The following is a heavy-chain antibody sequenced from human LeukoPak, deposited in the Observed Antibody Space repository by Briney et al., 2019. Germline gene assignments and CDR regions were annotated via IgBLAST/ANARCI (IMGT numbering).Heavy chain of an antibody. CDR3: AREGWYYDSSLHYYGMDV. D-gene: IGHD6-19*01. CDR1: GYTFTSYG. CDR2: ISAYNGNT. Sequence: ASVKVSCKASGYTFTSYGISWVRQAPGQGLEWMGWISAYNGNTNYAQKVQGRVTMTTDTSTSTAYMELRSLRSDDTAVYYCAREGWYYDSSLHYYGMDVWGQGTTVAVSS. J-gene: IGHJ6*02. V-gene: IGHV1-18*01.